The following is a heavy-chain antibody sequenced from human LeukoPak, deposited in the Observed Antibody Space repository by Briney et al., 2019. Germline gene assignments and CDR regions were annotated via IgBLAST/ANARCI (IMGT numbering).Heavy chain of an antibody. CDR2: IYYSGST. D-gene: IGHD3-10*01. CDR3: ARVYGDYYGSGSYYSDAFDI. CDR1: GGSISSYY. Sequence: SETLSLTCTVSGGSISSYYWSWIRQPPGKGLEWIGYIYYSGSTNYNPSLKSRVTISVDTSKNQFSLKLSSVTAADTAVYYCARVYGDYYGSGSYYSDAFDIWGQGTMVIVSS. V-gene: IGHV4-59*01. J-gene: IGHJ3*02.